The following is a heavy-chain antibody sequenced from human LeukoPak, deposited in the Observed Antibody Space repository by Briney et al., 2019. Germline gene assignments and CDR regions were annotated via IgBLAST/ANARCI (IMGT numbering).Heavy chain of an antibody. V-gene: IGHV3-13*01. CDR3: AREMYNWNYAFDY. CDR1: GFTFSAYE. CDR2: IAPSDRT. D-gene: IGHD1-7*01. Sequence: PGGSLRLSCAASGFTFSAYEMHWVRQGPGKGLEWVSAIAPSDRTYYLESVKGRFTISRENAKNSVFLQMNFLRAGDTAVYYCAREMYNWNYAFDYWGQGTLVTVSS. J-gene: IGHJ4*02.